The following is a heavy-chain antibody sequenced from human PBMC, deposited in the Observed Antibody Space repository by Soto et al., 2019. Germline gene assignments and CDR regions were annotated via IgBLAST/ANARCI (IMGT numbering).Heavy chain of an antibody. Sequence: ASETLSLTYTVSGGSISSGDYYWSWIRQPPGKGLEWIGYIYYSGSTYYNPSLKSRVTISVDTSKNQFSLKLSSVTAADTAVYYCASATYYYDSSGYLDYWGQGTLVTVSS. CDR1: GGSISSGDYY. D-gene: IGHD3-22*01. J-gene: IGHJ4*02. CDR3: ASATYYYDSSGYLDY. CDR2: IYYSGST. V-gene: IGHV4-30-4*01.